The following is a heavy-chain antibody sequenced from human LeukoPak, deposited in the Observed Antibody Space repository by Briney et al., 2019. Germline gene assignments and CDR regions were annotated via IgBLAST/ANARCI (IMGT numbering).Heavy chain of an antibody. CDR3: ARGVGSGYTDD. V-gene: IGHV4-59*01. CDR2: IYYSGST. Sequence: SETLSLTCVVSGGSFSGYYWTWIRQPPGKGLEWIGYIYYSGSTNYNPSLKSRVTISVDTSKNQFSLKLNSVTAADTAVYYCARGVGSGYTDDWGQGTLVTVSS. J-gene: IGHJ4*02. CDR1: GGSFSGYY. D-gene: IGHD3-22*01.